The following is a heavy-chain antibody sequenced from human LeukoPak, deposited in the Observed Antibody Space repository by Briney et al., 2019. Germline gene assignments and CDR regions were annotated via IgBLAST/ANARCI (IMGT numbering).Heavy chain of an antibody. V-gene: IGHV3-21*01. CDR1: GFTFSSYS. CDR2: ISSSSSYI. CDR3: ARGRSSSGWYGPLGY. J-gene: IGHJ4*02. Sequence: GGSLRLSCAASGFTFSSYSMNWVRQAPGKGLEWVSSISSSSSYIYYADSVKGRFTISRDNAKNSLYLQMNSLRAEDTAVYYRARGRSSSGWYGPLGYWGQGTLVTVSS. D-gene: IGHD6-19*01.